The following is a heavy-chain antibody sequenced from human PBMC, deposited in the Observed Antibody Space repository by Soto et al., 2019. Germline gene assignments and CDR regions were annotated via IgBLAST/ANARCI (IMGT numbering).Heavy chain of an antibody. CDR2: IIANLGNA. CDR1: GYTFTSYA. V-gene: IGHV1-18*01. Sequence: ASVKVSCKASGYTFTSYAMHWVRQAPGQGLEWMGRIIANLGNANYAQKLQGRVTMTADTSTSTAYMELRSLRSDDTAVYYCARDVGDGYTIGFQHWGQGTLVTVSS. J-gene: IGHJ1*01. CDR3: ARDVGDGYTIGFQH. D-gene: IGHD5-12*01.